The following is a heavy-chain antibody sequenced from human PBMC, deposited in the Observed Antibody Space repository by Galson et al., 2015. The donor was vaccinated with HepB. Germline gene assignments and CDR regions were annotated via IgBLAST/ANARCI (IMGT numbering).Heavy chain of an antibody. D-gene: IGHD6-19*01. Sequence: SVKVPCKASGGTFSSYAISWVRQAPGQGLEWMGGIIPIFGTANYAQKFQGRVTITADESTSTAYMELSSLRSEDTAVYYCARAADIAVAGTPYYYGMDVWGQGTTVTVSS. CDR3: ARAADIAVAGTPYYYGMDV. CDR1: GGTFSSYA. CDR2: IIPIFGTA. J-gene: IGHJ6*02. V-gene: IGHV1-69*13.